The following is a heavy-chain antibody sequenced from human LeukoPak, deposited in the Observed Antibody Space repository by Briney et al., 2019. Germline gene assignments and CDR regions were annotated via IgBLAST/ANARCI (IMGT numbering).Heavy chain of an antibody. CDR3: AKDQEYQLLYLWDY. J-gene: IGHJ4*02. CDR1: GFSFRTYG. V-gene: IGHV3-30*18. Sequence: GGSLRLSCAASGFSFRTYGMPWVRQAPGKGLEWVAVISYDGSEKSYADSVKGRFTISRDNSKNTLYLQMNSLRVEDTGFYYCAKDQEYQLLYLWDYWGQGAPVTVSS. D-gene: IGHD2-2*02. CDR2: ISYDGSEK.